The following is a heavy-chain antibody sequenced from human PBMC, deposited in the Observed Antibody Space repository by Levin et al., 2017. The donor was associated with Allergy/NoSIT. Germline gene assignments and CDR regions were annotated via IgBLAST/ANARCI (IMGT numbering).Heavy chain of an antibody. J-gene: IGHJ4*02. CDR2: ISRGNSYT. V-gene: IGHV3-11*05. CDR3: ARGRVPNDY. Sequence: GESLKISYAASGFIVSDSYMSWIRQAPGKGLEWVSYISRGNSYTNYLDSVKGRFTISRDNAKNSLYLQMNSLRAEDTAIYYCARGRVPNDYWGQGTLVTVSS. CDR1: GFIVSDSY. D-gene: IGHD3-10*01.